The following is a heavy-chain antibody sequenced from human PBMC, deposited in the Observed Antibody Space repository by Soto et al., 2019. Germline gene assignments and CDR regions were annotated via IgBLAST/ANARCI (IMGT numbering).Heavy chain of an antibody. CDR2: IRSKAYGGTT. J-gene: IGHJ4*02. Sequence: GGSLRLSCTASGFTFGDYAMSWFRQAPGKGLEWVGFIRSKAYGGTTEYAASVKGRFTISRDDSKSIAYLQMNSLKTEDTAVYYCTREARSYSSSWYYFDYWGQGTLVTVSS. CDR3: TREARSYSSSWYYFDY. CDR1: GFTFGDYA. V-gene: IGHV3-49*03. D-gene: IGHD6-13*01.